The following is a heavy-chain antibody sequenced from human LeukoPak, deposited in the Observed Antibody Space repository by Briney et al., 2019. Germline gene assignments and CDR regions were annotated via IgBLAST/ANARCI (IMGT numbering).Heavy chain of an antibody. J-gene: IGHJ4*02. Sequence: SETLSLXCTVSGGSISSSSYYWGWIRQPPGKGLEWIGSIYYSGSTYYNPSLKSRVTISVDTSKNQFSLKLSSVTAADTAVYYCASPGVRGEWFSIDYWGQGTLVTVSS. V-gene: IGHV4-39*01. D-gene: IGHD3-10*01. CDR1: GGSISSSSYY. CDR3: ASPGVRGEWFSIDY. CDR2: IYYSGST.